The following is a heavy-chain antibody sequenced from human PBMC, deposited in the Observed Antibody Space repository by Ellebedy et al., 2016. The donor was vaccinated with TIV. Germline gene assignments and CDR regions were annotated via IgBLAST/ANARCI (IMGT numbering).Heavy chain of an antibody. Sequence: PGGSLRLSCAGSGFTLSDYYMSWIRQAPGRGLEWVSYISGSGSNVQYADSVKGRFTISKDNAKNSMYLQMNSLRVEDTAVYFCAREDIVVVRDGMDVWGQGTTVTVSS. CDR2: ISGSGSNV. CDR1: GFTLSDYY. V-gene: IGHV3-11*04. J-gene: IGHJ6*02. D-gene: IGHD2-2*01. CDR3: AREDIVVVRDGMDV.